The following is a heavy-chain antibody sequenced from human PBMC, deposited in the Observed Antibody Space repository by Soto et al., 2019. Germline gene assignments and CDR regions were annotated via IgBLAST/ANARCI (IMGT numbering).Heavy chain of an antibody. CDR1: GGSISSSSYY. D-gene: IGHD6-19*01. J-gene: IGHJ6*02. CDR2: IYYSGST. Sequence: PSETLSLTCTVSGGSISSSSYYWCWIRQPPGKGLEWIGSIYYSGSTYYNPSLKSRVTISVDTSKNQFSLKLSSVTAADTAVYYCASISYSSGWSAQVWHYYYGMDVWGQGTTVTVSS. CDR3: ASISYSSGWSAQVWHYYYGMDV. V-gene: IGHV4-39*01.